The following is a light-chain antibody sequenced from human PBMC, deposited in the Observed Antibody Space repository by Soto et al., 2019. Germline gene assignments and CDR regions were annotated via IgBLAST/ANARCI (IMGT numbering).Light chain of an antibody. CDR3: QQYGTSPRT. CDR2: GAS. V-gene: IGKV3-20*01. J-gene: IGKJ1*01. CDR1: QRVSSSY. Sequence: EIVLTQSPGTLSLSPGERATLSCRASQRVSSSYLAWYQQKPGQAPRLLIYGASSRATGIPDRFSGSGSGTDFTLSISRLEPEVVAVYFCQQYGTSPRTFGQGTKVEIK.